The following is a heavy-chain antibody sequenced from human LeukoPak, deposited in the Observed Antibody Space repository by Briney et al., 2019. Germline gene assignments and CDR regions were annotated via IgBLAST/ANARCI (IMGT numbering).Heavy chain of an antibody. CDR1: GYTFTSYH. V-gene: IGHV1-46*01. J-gene: IGHJ4*02. Sequence: GASVKVSCKASGYTFTSYHMHWVRQAPGQGLEWMGIINPSGGTTNYAQKFRGRVTITRDMSTSTVYMELTSLRSEDTDVYYCARGLGYYYGSGSYYTIPDYWGQGTLVTVSS. CDR3: ARGLGYYYGSGSYYTIPDY. CDR2: INPSGGTT. D-gene: IGHD3-10*01.